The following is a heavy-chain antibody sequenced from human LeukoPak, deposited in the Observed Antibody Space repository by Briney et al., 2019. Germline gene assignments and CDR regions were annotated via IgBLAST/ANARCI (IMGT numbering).Heavy chain of an antibody. J-gene: IGHJ6*02. Sequence: PGGSLRLSCAASGFTVSSNYMSWVRQAPGKGLEWVSVIYSGGSTYYADSVKGRFTISRDNSKNTLYLQMNSLRAEDTAVYYCAKALGTYYSYGMDVWGQGTTVTVSS. CDR2: IYSGGST. CDR1: GFTVSSNY. CDR3: AKALGTYYSYGMDV. V-gene: IGHV3-53*01.